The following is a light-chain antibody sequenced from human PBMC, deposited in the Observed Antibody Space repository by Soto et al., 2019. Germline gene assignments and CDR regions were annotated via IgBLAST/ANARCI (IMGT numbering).Light chain of an antibody. CDR1: SSDVGGYNY. V-gene: IGLV2-14*01. CDR2: DVS. J-gene: IGLJ2*01. Sequence: QSALTQPASVSGSPGLSITISCTGTSSDVGGYNYVSWYQQHAGKAPKLMVYDVSNRPPGVSNRFSGSKSGNTASLTISGLQAEDEADYHCSSYAINSTLLFGGGTKLTVL. CDR3: SSYAINSTLL.